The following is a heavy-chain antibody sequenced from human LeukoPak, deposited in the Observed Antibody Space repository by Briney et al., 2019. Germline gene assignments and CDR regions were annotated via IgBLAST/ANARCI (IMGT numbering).Heavy chain of an antibody. CDR3: ARASSFDKTTRWNPAYFGP. J-gene: IGHJ5*02. Sequence: SETLSLTCAVHGGSLSGFYWSWIRQPPGKGLEWIGEINRSGTTNYNPSLKSRVTISVDTSKNQVSLDLASVTAADTAVYYCARASSFDKTTRWNPAYFGPWGPGSLVTVAS. V-gene: IGHV4-34*01. D-gene: IGHD1-1*01. CDR2: INRSGTT. CDR1: GGSLSGFY.